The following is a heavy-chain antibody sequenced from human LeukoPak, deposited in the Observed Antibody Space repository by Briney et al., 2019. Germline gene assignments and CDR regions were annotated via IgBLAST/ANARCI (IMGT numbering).Heavy chain of an antibody. CDR2: IYSGGET. Sequence: PGGSLRLSCAASGFTVSNNYMSWVRQAPGKGLEWVSVIYSGGETYYADSVKGRFTISRDKSKNTLYLRMNSLRVEDTAIYYCTKDYGYHYGHSDNWGQGTLVRVSS. V-gene: IGHV3-53*01. J-gene: IGHJ4*02. CDR1: GFTVSNNY. CDR3: TKDYGYHYGHSDN. D-gene: IGHD3-16*02.